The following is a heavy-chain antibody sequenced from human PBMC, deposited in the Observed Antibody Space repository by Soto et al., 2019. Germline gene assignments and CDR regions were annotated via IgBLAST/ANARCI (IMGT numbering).Heavy chain of an antibody. Sequence: SETLSLTCTVSGGSISSYYWSWIRRPPGKGLEWIGYIYNSGSTHSNPSLQSRVTISVDTSKNQFSLKLSSVTAADTAIYYCARARITMVREVIKYNMDVWGQGTTVTVSS. D-gene: IGHD3-10*01. J-gene: IGHJ6*03. CDR3: ARARITMVREVIKYNMDV. CDR2: IYNSGST. V-gene: IGHV4-59*01. CDR1: GGSISSYY.